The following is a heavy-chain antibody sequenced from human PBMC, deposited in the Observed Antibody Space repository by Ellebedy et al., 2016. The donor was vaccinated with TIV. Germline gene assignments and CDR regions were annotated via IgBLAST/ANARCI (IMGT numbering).Heavy chain of an antibody. CDR1: GYTFTSYA. V-gene: IGHV1-3*01. J-gene: IGHJ4*02. CDR3: ARSTYIAAAGSYFDY. Sequence: ASVKVSCXASGYTFTSYAMHWVRQAPGQRLEWMGWINAGNGNTKYSQKFQGRVTITRDTSASTAYMELSSLRSEDTAVYYCARSTYIAAAGSYFDYWGQGTLVTVSS. D-gene: IGHD6-13*01. CDR2: INAGNGNT.